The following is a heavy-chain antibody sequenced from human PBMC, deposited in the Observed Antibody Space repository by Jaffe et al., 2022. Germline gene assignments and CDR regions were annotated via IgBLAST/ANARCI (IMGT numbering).Heavy chain of an antibody. CDR2: LFVGGNT. D-gene: IGHD3-10*01. CDR1: GFAVTSVY. J-gene: IGHJ4*02. Sequence: EVQLVETGGALIQPGGSLRLSCAASGFAVTSVYMSWVRQAPGKGLEWVSALFVGGNTYYADSVRGRFSVSTDESTNTLYLQMNSLRAEDTAVYYCARHKFYGSGNYYFDYWGQGTLVTVSS. CDR3: ARHKFYGSGNYYFDY. V-gene: IGHV3-53*02.